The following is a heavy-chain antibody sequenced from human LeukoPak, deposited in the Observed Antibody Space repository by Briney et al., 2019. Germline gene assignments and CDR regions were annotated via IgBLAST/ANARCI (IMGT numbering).Heavy chain of an antibody. CDR3: ARDSCYYGSGSYYRGFDY. V-gene: IGHV4-61*01. J-gene: IGHJ4*02. Sequence: SETLSLTCTVSGGSISSSSYYWGWIRQPPGKGLEWIGYIYYSGSTNYNPSLKSRVTISVDTSKNQFSLKLSSVTAADTAVYYCARDSCYYGSGSYYRGFDYWGQGTLVTVSS. CDR2: IYYSGST. D-gene: IGHD3-10*01. CDR1: GGSISSSSYY.